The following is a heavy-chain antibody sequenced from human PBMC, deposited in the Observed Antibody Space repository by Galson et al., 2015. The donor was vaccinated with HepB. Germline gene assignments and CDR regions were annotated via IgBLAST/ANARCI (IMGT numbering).Heavy chain of an antibody. V-gene: IGHV1-2*02. Sequence: SVKVSCKASGYTFTSYAMHWVRQAPGQGLEWMGWINPNSGGTNYAQKFQGRVTMTRDTSISTAYMELSRLRSDDTAVYYCERNGRPGALCSGTACYDYWGHGTLVTVSS. CDR2: INPNSGGT. J-gene: IGHJ4*01. CDR1: GYTFTSYA. CDR3: ERNGRPGALCSGTACYDY. D-gene: IGHD2-2*01.